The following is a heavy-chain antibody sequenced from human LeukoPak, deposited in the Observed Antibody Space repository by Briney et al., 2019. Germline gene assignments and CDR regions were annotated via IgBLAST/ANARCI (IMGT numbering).Heavy chain of an antibody. V-gene: IGHV4-4*07. Sequence: PSETLPLTCTVSGASISSYYWSWIRQPPGKGLEWIGRIYTSAIISGNTNYNPSLKSRVTMSVDTSKNQFSLRLRSVTAADTAVYYCARDRYYYDSSGYYSAFDTWGQGTMVTVSS. CDR1: GASISSYY. J-gene: IGHJ3*02. CDR2: IYTSAIISGNT. D-gene: IGHD3-22*01. CDR3: ARDRYYYDSSGYYSAFDT.